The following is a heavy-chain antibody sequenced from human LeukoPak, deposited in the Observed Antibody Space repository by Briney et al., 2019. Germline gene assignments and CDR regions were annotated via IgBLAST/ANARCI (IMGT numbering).Heavy chain of an antibody. V-gene: IGHV3-23*01. J-gene: IGHJ4*02. CDR3: RCFGDPRDY. D-gene: IGHD3-10*01. CDR1: GFTFSNYA. CDR2: VSGNGGNK. Sequence: GGSLRLSCAGSGFTFSNYAMRWARRAPGRGLEWVSVVSGNGGNKFYADSVKGRFTISRDNSKNTLYLQMNRLRAEDTAVYYCRCFGDPRDYWRQGGLVTVSS.